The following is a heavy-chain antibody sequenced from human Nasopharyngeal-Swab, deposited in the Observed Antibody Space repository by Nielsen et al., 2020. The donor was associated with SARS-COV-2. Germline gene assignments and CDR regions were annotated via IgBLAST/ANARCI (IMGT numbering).Heavy chain of an antibody. J-gene: IGHJ4*02. CDR2: INPSNGVT. Sequence: ASVKVSCKASGYTFTGFYVHWVRQAPGQGLESLGRINPSNGVTIYAQKFQGRVTITRDTSNSTVDMELSRLRSDDTAVYYCVREGDKWEFDSWGQGTLVTVSS. D-gene: IGHD1-26*01. CDR3: VREGDKWEFDS. CDR1: GYTFTGFY. V-gene: IGHV1-2*06.